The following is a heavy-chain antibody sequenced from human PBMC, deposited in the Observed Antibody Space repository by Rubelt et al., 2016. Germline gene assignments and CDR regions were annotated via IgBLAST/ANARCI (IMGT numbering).Heavy chain of an antibody. Sequence: QLQLQESGPGLVKPSETLSLTCTVSGGSISSSSYYWGWIRQPPGKGLEWIGSIYYSGSTNYNPSLKSRCTISVDTSKNQFSLELSSVTAADTAVYYCAKVAGTRYYYYGMDVWGQGTTVTVSS. V-gene: IGHV4-39*07. J-gene: IGHJ6*02. CDR2: IYYSGST. CDR1: GGSISSSSYY. CDR3: AKVAGTRYYYYGMDV. D-gene: IGHD6-19*01.